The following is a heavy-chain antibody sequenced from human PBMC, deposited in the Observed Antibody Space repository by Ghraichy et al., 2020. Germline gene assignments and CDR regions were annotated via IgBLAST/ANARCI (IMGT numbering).Heavy chain of an antibody. CDR3: ARQIVVVPAAISGWFDP. CDR1: GYSFTSYW. J-gene: IGHJ5*02. Sequence: GESLNISCKGSGYSFTSYWIGWVRQMPGKGLEWMGIIYPGDSDTRYSLSFQGQVTISADKSISTAYLQWSSLKASDTAMYYCARQIVVVPAAISGWFDPWGQGTLVTVSS. V-gene: IGHV5-51*01. D-gene: IGHD2-2*01. CDR2: IYPGDSDT.